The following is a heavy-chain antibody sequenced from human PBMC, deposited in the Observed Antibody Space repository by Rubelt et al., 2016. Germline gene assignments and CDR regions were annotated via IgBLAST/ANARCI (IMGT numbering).Heavy chain of an antibody. V-gene: IGHV3-21*06. Sequence: VQLVESGGGVVQPGGSLRLSCAASGFTFSSYGMHWVRQAPGKGLEWVSSISSTGTYIYYADSLKGRFTISRDNAKNLLSLQMNSLRAEDTAVYYCARGDRYGGNFDYWGQGTLVTVSS. J-gene: IGHJ4*02. CDR2: ISSTGTYI. D-gene: IGHD4-23*01. CDR1: GFTFSSYG. CDR3: ARGDRYGGNFDY.